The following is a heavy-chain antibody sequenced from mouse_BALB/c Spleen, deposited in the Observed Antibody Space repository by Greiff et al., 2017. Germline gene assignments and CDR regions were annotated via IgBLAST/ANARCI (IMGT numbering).Heavy chain of an antibody. CDR3: ARKDYRYERGYYYAMDY. D-gene: IGHD2-14*01. CDR2: ISSGSSTI. V-gene: IGHV5-17*02. J-gene: IGHJ4*01. CDR1: GFTFSSFG. Sequence: EVQRVESGGGLVQPGGSRKLSCAASGFTFSSFGMHWVRQAPEKGLEWVAYISSGSSTIYYADTVKGRFTISRDNPKNTLFLQMTSLRSEDTAMYYCARKDYRYERGYYYAMDYWGQGTSVTVSS.